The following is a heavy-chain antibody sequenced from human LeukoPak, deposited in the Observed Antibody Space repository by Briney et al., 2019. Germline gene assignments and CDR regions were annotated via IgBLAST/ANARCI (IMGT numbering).Heavy chain of an antibody. CDR2: INHSGST. CDR3: ARLTRLMDV. CDR1: GGSFSGYY. Sequence: PSETLSLTCAVYGGSFSGYYWSWIRRPPGKGLEWIGEINHSGSTNYNPSLKSRVTISVDTSKNQFSLKLSSVTAADTAVYYCARLTRLMDVWGKGTTVTVSS. V-gene: IGHV4-34*01. J-gene: IGHJ6*04.